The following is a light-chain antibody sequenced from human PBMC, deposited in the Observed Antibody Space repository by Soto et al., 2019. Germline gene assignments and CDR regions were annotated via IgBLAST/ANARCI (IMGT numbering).Light chain of an antibody. V-gene: IGKV1-27*01. CDR1: RDIDNS. CDR3: QKYNKAPWT. Sequence: DIQVTQSPPSLSASVGDRVTITCRASRDIDNSLAWYQQVPGKAPKLLIYAASTLQSGVPSRFRGSGSGTSFILTITSLQPEDVATYYCQKYNKAPWTFGQGTKVDIK. J-gene: IGKJ1*01. CDR2: AAS.